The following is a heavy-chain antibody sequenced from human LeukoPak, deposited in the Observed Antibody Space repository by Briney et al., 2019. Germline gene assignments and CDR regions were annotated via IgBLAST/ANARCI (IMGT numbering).Heavy chain of an antibody. CDR1: GFTFSLSG. J-gene: IGHJ4*02. CDR3: ARWCGVFQKGYYLDY. V-gene: IGHV3-33*01. Sequence: GGSLRLSCAASGFTFSLSGMHWVRQAPGKGLEWVALISDSDGTRKHYADSVKGRFTISRDNSKKTLNLQMNSLRVEDTAVSYCARWCGVFQKGYYLDYWGRGSQVTVSS. D-gene: IGHD2-21*01. CDR2: ISDSDGTRK.